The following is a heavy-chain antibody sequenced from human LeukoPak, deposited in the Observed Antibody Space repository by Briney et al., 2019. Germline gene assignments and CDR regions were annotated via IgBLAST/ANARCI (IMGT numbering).Heavy chain of an antibody. CDR3: ASLMYSSSWYYFDY. J-gene: IGHJ4*02. CDR2: IYSAGTT. D-gene: IGHD6-13*01. CDR1: GFTVSSNY. V-gene: IGHV3-53*01. Sequence: GGSLRLSCAAPGFTVSSNYMSWVRQAPGKGLEWVSVIYSAGTTYYTDSVKGRFTISRDNSKNTLYLQMNGLRAEDTAVYYCASLMYSSSWYYFDYWGQGTLVTVSS.